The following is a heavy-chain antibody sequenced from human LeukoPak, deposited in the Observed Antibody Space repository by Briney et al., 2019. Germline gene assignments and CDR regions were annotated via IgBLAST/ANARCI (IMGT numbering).Heavy chain of an antibody. J-gene: IGHJ4*02. D-gene: IGHD2-2*01. CDR1: GGSFSGYY. CDR2: INHSGST. CDR3: ARHVCCYAGTFDY. V-gene: IGHV4-34*01. Sequence: PSETLPLTCAVYGGSFSGYYWSWIRQPPGKGLEWIGEINHSGSTNYNPSLKSRVTISVDTSKNQFSLKLSSVTAADTAVYYCARHVCCYAGTFDYWGQGALVTVSS.